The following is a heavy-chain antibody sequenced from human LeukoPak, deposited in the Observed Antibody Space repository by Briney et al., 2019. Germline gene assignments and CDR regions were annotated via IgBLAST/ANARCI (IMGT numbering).Heavy chain of an antibody. CDR1: GFTFSSYW. CDR2: ISWNSGSI. J-gene: IGHJ4*02. D-gene: IGHD3-10*01. V-gene: IGHV3-9*01. CDR3: AKDPLSRFRGIDFDY. Sequence: PGGSLRLSCAASGFTFSSYWMSWVRQAPGKGLEWVSGISWNSGSIGYADSVKGRFTISRDNAKNSLYLQMNSLRAEDTALYYCAKDPLSRFRGIDFDYWGQGTLVTVSS.